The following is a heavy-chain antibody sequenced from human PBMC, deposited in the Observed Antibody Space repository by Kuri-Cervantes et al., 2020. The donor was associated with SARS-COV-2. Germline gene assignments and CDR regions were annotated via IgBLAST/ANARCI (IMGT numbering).Heavy chain of an antibody. CDR3: ARASDAYYYDSSAPGDAFDI. Sequence: GGSLRLSCAASGFTFSSYAMHWVRQAPGKGLEYVSAISSNGGSTYYADSAKGRFTISRDNSKNTLYLQMNSLRAEDTAVYYCARASDAYYYDSSAPGDAFDIWGQGTMVTVSS. CDR2: ISSNGGST. V-gene: IGHV3-64*02. CDR1: GFTFSSYA. D-gene: IGHD3-22*01. J-gene: IGHJ3*02.